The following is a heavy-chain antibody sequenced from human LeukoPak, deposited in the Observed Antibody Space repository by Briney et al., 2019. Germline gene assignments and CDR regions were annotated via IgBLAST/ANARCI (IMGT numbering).Heavy chain of an antibody. D-gene: IGHD6-13*01. V-gene: IGHV4-34*01. J-gene: IGHJ3*02. CDR1: GGSFSGYY. CDR2: INHSGSS. CDR3: ASRSTSLAAAGGAFDI. Sequence: PSETLSLTCAVYGGSFSGYYWSWIRQPPGKGLEWIGEINHSGSSNYNSSLKSRVTISVDTSKNQSSLKLSSVTAADTAVYYCASRSTSLAAAGGAFDIWGQGTMVTVSS.